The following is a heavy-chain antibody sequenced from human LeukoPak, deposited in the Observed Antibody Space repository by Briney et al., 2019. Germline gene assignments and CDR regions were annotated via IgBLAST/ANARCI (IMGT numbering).Heavy chain of an antibody. D-gene: IGHD3-10*01. Sequence: GGSLRLSCSASGFTFSSYAMHWVRQAPGKGLEYVSAISSNGGSTYYADSVKGRFTISRDNSKNTLYLQMNSLRAEDTAVYYCGKVIHESGSYFHRPSFDYWGQGTLVTVSS. CDR1: GFTFSSYA. J-gene: IGHJ4*02. V-gene: IGHV3-64*04. CDR2: ISSNGGST. CDR3: GKVIHESGSYFHRPSFDY.